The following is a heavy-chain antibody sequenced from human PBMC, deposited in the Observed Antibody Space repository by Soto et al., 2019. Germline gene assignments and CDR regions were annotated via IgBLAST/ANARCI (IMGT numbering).Heavy chain of an antibody. CDR3: AREGYYYDSSGYGPPSTGMDV. CDR1: GGSISSYY. D-gene: IGHD3-22*01. Sequence: SETLSLTCTVSGGSISSYYWSWIRQPPGKGLEWIGYIYYSGSTNYNPSLKSRVTISVDTSRNQFSLKLSSVTAADTAVYYCAREGYYYDSSGYGPPSTGMDVWGQGTTVTVSS. J-gene: IGHJ6*02. V-gene: IGHV4-59*01. CDR2: IYYSGST.